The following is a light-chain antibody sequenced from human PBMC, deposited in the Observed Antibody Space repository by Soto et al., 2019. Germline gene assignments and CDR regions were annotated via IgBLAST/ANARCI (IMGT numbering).Light chain of an antibody. V-gene: IGLV2-8*01. CDR1: SNDVGRYDY. CDR3: SSYVDGKNYV. J-gene: IGLJ1*01. CDR2: EVI. Sequence: QSALTQPPSASGSPGQSVTISCTGTSNDVGRYDYVSWYQQHPGKAPKLMIYEVIKRPSGVPDRFSGSKSGNTASLTVSGLQAEDEADYYCSSYVDGKNYVFGTGTKLTVL.